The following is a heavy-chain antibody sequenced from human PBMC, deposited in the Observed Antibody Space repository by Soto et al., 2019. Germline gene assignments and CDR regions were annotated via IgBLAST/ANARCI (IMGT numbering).Heavy chain of an antibody. V-gene: IGHV4-59*08. Sequence: SETLSLTCTVSGGSISSYYWSWIRQPPGKGLEWIGYIYYSGSTNYNPSLKSRVTISVDTSKNQFSLKLSSVTAADTAVYYCARSSIAVAGTFDYWGQGTLVTVSS. CDR2: IYYSGST. J-gene: IGHJ4*02. CDR1: GGSISSYY. D-gene: IGHD6-19*01. CDR3: ARSSIAVAGTFDY.